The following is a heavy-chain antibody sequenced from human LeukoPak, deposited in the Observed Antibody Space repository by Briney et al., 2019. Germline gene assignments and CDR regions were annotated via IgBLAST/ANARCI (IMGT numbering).Heavy chain of an antibody. Sequence: GASVKVSCKASGYTFTSYYMHWVRQAPGQGLEWMGIINPSGGSTSYAQKFQGRVTMTRDTSTSTVYMELSSLRSEDTAVYYCATAATSIAAPGHWYFDLWGRGTLVTVSP. CDR3: ATAATSIAAPGHWYFDL. V-gene: IGHV1-46*01. D-gene: IGHD6-6*01. J-gene: IGHJ2*01. CDR2: INPSGGST. CDR1: GYTFTSYY.